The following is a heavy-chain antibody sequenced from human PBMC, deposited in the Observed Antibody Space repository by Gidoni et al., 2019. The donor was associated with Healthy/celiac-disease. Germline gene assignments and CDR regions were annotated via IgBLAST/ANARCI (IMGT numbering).Heavy chain of an antibody. CDR2: INPSGGST. D-gene: IGHD1-26*01. J-gene: IGHJ4*02. V-gene: IGHV1-46*01. CDR1: GYTFTSYY. Sequence: QVQLVQSGAEVKTPGASVKASCNAAGYTFTSYYMHWVRRAPGQGLEWIGIINPSGGSTSYAQKFQGRVTMTRDTSTNTVYMRLSSLRSEDTAVYYCARERGVLVGATSFDYWGQGTLVTVSS. CDR3: ARERGVLVGATSFDY.